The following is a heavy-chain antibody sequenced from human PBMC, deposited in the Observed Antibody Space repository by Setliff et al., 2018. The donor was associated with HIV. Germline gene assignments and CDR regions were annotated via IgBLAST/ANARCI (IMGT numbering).Heavy chain of an antibody. V-gene: IGHV4-4*07. D-gene: IGHD3-10*01. J-gene: IGHJ6*03. Sequence: ASETLSLTCTVSSGSISGFYWTWIRQPAGKGLEWIGRISASGTTVYNPSLKSRVIMSVDTSKKYFALRVTSVTAADSAVYYCARDTWFGESEDPFYYYMDVWGQGTLVTVSS. CDR3: ARDTWFGESEDPFYYYMDV. CDR1: SGSISGFY. CDR2: ISASGTT.